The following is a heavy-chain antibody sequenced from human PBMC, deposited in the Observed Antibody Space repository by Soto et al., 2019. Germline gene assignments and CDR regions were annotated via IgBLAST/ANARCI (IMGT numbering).Heavy chain of an antibody. Sequence: SLRLPCSPSAFTLIRYAIHWVRQAPGKGLEWVAVISRDGSNKYYVDAGKGRFTISRDNSKNTLYLQMSSLRDEDTAVYYCARARNSAVADSFDFWGQGTLVTVSS. CDR2: ISRDGSNK. CDR1: AFTLIRYA. D-gene: IGHD1-26*01. V-gene: IGHV3-30*04. CDR3: ARARNSAVADSFDF. J-gene: IGHJ4*02.